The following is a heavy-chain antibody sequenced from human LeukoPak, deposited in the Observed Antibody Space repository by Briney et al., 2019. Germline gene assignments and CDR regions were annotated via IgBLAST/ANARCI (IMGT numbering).Heavy chain of an antibody. CDR2: IYHSGST. V-gene: IGHV4-30-2*01. Sequence: SETLSLTCTVSGGSISSGGYYWSWIRQPPGKGLEWIGYIYHSGSTYYNPSLKSRVTISVDRSKNQFSLKLSSVTAADTAVYYCARGSGSYYNGLDYWGQGTLVTVSS. CDR3: ARGSGSYYNGLDY. D-gene: IGHD1-26*01. CDR1: GGSISSGGYY. J-gene: IGHJ4*02.